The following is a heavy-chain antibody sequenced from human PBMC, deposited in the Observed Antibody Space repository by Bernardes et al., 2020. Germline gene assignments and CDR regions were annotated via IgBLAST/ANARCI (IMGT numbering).Heavy chain of an antibody. D-gene: IGHD3-3*01. V-gene: IGHV4-31*03. J-gene: IGHJ4*02. CDR3: ARAHRITIFGVVRYFDY. CDR2: IYYSGST. CDR1: GGSISSGGYY. Sequence: SETLSLTCTVSGGSISSGGYYWSWLPQHPGKGLEWIGYIYYSGSTYYNPSLKSRVTISVDTSKNQFSLKLSSVTAADTAVYYCARAHRITIFGVVRYFDYWGQGTLVTVSS.